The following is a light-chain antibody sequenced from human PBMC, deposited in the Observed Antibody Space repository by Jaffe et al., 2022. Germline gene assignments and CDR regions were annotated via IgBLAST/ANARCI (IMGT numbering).Light chain of an antibody. V-gene: IGKV3-15*01. CDR1: QSVDNN. J-gene: IGKJ1*01. CDR3: QQYNDWWGT. CDR2: DAF. Sequence: EIVMTQSPATLSVSPGDRATLSCRASQSVDNNLAWYQQIPGQAPRLLIYDAFFRASDIPGRFSASGSGTEFTLTISSLQSEDFAVYYCQQYNDWWGTFGQGTKVEIK.